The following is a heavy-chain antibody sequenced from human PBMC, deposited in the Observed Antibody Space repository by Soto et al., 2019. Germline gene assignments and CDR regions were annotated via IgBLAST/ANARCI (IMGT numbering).Heavy chain of an antibody. CDR1: GYTFTNYY. CDR2: INPSGGST. V-gene: IGHV1-46*01. CDR3: ARDSVVPAAIYYYYGMDV. Sequence: ASVKVSCKASGYTFTNYYMHWVRQAPGQGLEWMGIINPSGGSTSYAQKFQGRVTMTRDTSTSTVYMELSSLRSEDTAVYYCARDSVVPAAIYYYYGMDVWGQGTTVTVSS. J-gene: IGHJ6*02. D-gene: IGHD2-2*01.